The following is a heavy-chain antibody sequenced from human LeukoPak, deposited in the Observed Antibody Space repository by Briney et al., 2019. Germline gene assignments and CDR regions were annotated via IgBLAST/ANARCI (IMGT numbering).Heavy chain of an antibody. CDR1: GFTFDDYG. CDR2: INWNGGST. CDR3: ARERAAADTDAFDI. V-gene: IGHV3-20*04. J-gene: IGHJ3*02. D-gene: IGHD6-13*01. Sequence: GGSLRLSCAASGFTFDDYGMSWVRQAPGKGLEWVSGINWNGGSTGYADSVKGRFTISRDNAKNSLYLQMNSLRAEDTAVYYCARERAAADTDAFDIWGQGTMVTVSS.